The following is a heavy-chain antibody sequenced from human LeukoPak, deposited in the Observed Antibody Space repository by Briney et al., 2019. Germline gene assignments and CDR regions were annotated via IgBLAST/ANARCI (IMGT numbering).Heavy chain of an antibody. J-gene: IGHJ3*02. D-gene: IGHD3-22*01. CDR2: FSTSSGTI. Sequence: GGSLRLSCAASGFTFSSYSMNWVRQAPGKGLEWISYFSTSSGTISYADSVKGRFTISRDNAKNSLYLQMNSLRAEDTAVYYCLRDSMYAFDMWGQGTMVTVSS. V-gene: IGHV3-48*01. CDR1: GFTFSSYS. CDR3: LRDSMYAFDM.